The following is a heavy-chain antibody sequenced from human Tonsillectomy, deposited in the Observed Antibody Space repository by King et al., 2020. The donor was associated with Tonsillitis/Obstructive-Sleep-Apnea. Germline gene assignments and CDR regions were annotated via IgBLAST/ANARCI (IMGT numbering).Heavy chain of an antibody. CDR2: INPKSGGT. CDR3: ATQFLDPTYSYDFYGVDV. D-gene: IGHD3/OR15-3a*01. Sequence: VQLVESGAEVKKPGASVKVSCKASGYTFTAYYMHWVRQAPGQGLEWVGWINPKSGGTKFAQKFQGRVTMNRDTSISTAYMELNRLRSDHTAVYYCATQFLDPTYSYDFYGVDVWGQGTTVTVSS. J-gene: IGHJ6*01. CDR1: GYTFTAYY. V-gene: IGHV1-2*02.